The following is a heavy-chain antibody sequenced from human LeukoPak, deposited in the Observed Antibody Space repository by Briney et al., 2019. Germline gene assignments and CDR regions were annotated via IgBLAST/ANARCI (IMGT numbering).Heavy chain of an antibody. CDR2: IYTGGSA. D-gene: IGHD3-22*01. CDR3: ARVGTMIRRDYYYYMDV. J-gene: IGHJ6*03. CDR1: GGSISSENYY. Sequence: SSQTLSLTCSVSGGSISSENYYWSWIRQPAGKGLEWIGRIYTGGSANYNPSLKSRVTISVDTSKNQFSLKLNSVTAAGTAVYYCARVGTMIRRDYYYYMDVWGKGTTVTVSS. V-gene: IGHV4-61*02.